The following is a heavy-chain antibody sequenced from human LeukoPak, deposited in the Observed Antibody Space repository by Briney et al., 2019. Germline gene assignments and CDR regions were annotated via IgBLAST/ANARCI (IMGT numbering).Heavy chain of an antibody. J-gene: IGHJ4*02. CDR1: GYTFTSYD. D-gene: IGHD3-9*01. CDR2: MNPNSGNT. Sequence: ASVKVSCKASGYTFTSYDINWVRQATGQGLEWMGWMNPNSGNTTYAQKFRGRLTMTRDMSTSTVYMELSSLRSEDTAVYYCARGSRPVYNLLTGKRYFDYWGQGTLLTVSS. V-gene: IGHV1-8*02. CDR3: ARGSRPVYNLLTGKRYFDY.